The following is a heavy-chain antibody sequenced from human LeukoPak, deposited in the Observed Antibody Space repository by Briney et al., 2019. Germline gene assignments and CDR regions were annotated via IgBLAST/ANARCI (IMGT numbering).Heavy chain of an antibody. CDR2: ISSDGNKN. CDR1: GFTFSSYG. J-gene: IGHJ6*02. Sequence: PGGSLRLSCVASGFTFSSYGMHWVRQAPGKGLEWVAFISSDGNKNYYEDSVKGRFTISRDKSKNTLFLQMSSLRPEDTAVYYCARERWHCRGNDCYSVYYYGLDVWGQGTTVTVSS. D-gene: IGHD2-15*01. CDR3: ARERWHCRGNDCYSVYYYGLDV. V-gene: IGHV3-30*03.